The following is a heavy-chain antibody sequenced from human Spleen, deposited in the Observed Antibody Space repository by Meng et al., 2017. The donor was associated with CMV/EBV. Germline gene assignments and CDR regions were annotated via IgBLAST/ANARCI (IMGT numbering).Heavy chain of an antibody. J-gene: IGHJ4*02. CDR1: GFTFSSYW. CDR2: VSWNSAII. D-gene: IGHD3-3*01. Sequence: SLKISCAASGFTFSSYWMHWVRQPPGKGLEWVSCVSWNSAIIDYADSVRGRFTVSRDNAKNSLYLQMNSLRTEDMALYYCVKDIGSGYDFWSGYSHFDYWGQGVLVTVSS. V-gene: IGHV3-9*03. CDR3: VKDIGSGYDFWSGYSHFDY.